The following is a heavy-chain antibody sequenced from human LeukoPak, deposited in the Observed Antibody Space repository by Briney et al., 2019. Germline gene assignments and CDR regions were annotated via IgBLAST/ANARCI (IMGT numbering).Heavy chain of an antibody. CDR2: INHSGST. V-gene: IGHV4-34*01. Sequence: SETLSLTCAVYGGSFSGYYWSWLRQPPGKGLEWIGEINHSGSTNYNPSLKSRVTISLDTPKNQFSLKLRSVTAADTAVYYCARDCGSGSYYSYYYMDVWGKGTTVTVSS. CDR3: ARDCGSGSYYSYYYMDV. J-gene: IGHJ6*03. D-gene: IGHD3-10*01. CDR1: GGSFSGYY.